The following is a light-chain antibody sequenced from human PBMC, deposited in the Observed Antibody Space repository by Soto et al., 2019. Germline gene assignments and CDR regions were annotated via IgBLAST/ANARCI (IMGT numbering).Light chain of an antibody. CDR1: QSISSY. V-gene: IGKV1-39*01. Sequence: DIQMTQSPSSLSASVGDRVTITCRASQSISSYLHWYQQKPGKAPKLLIYAASNLQSGVPSRFGASGSGTDFTLTLNRLQPEDFATYYCQQCYSTPWTFGQGTKVEIK. CDR2: AAS. J-gene: IGKJ1*01. CDR3: QQCYSTPWT.